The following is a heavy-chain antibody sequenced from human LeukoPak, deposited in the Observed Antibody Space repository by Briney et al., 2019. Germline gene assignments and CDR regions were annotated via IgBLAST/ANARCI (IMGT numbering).Heavy chain of an antibody. V-gene: IGHV3-30*02. Sequence: PGGSLRLSCAVSGFTFSNCGMHWVRQAPGKGLEWVAVIWYGGSNKYYADSVKGRFSISRDNSKNTLYLQMNSLRAEDTAVYYCAKDIGSGYGVCYYGMDVWGQGTTVTVSS. CDR3: AKDIGSGYGVCYYGMDV. CDR2: IWYGGSNK. J-gene: IGHJ6*02. D-gene: IGHD2-15*01. CDR1: GFTFSNCG.